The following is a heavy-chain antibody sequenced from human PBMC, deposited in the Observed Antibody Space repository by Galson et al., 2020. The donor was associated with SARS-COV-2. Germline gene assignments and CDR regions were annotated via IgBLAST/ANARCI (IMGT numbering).Heavy chain of an antibody. CDR3: ARGHAFWSGRPSWFDP. Sequence: PSETLSLTCSVSGGSISSGDYYWSWIRQSPGKGLEWIGYTHYRGGTYHNPSLESRATISEDTSKNQFSLKLRSVTASDTAVYYCARGHAFWSGRPSWFDPWGQGTLVTVSS. J-gene: IGHJ5*02. V-gene: IGHV4-30-4*01. CDR2: THYRGGT. D-gene: IGHD3-3*01. CDR1: GGSISSGDYY.